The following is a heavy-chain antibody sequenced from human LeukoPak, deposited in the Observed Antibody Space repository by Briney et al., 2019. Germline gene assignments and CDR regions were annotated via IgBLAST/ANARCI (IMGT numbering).Heavy chain of an antibody. CDR3: ASTWEPELPHDAFDI. V-gene: IGHV1-8*03. D-gene: IGHD1-26*01. CDR1: GYTFTSYD. Sequence: GAPVKVSCKASGYTFTSYDINWVRQATGQRLEWMGWMNPNSGNTGYAQKFQGRVTITRNTSISTAYMEVSSLRSEDTAVYYCASTWEPELPHDAFDIWGQGTMVTVSS. J-gene: IGHJ3*02. CDR2: MNPNSGNT.